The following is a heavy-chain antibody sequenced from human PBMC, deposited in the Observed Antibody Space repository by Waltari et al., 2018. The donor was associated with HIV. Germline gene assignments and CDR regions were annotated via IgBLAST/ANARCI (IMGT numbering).Heavy chain of an antibody. J-gene: IGHJ4*02. Sequence: EVQLVESGGGLVQPGGSLRLSCAASGFTFSSYCMHWVRQAPGKGLMWVSRINTGGSSTTYADSVKGRFTISRDNAKNTLFLQMNSLRAEDTAVYYCARETYSDYAFDYWGQGTLVTVSS. CDR1: GFTFSSYC. D-gene: IGHD4-17*01. CDR3: ARETYSDYAFDY. CDR2: INTGGSST. V-gene: IGHV3-74*01.